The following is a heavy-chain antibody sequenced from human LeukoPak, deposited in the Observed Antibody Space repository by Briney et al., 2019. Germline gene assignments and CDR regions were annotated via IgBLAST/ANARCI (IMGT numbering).Heavy chain of an antibody. CDR3: AKKSPVLNPFEY. CDR1: GFTFNDSP. V-gene: IGHV3-23*01. Sequence: GGSLRLSYAASGFTFNDSPISWVRQAPGNGLEWVSGISSSGGDTPYADSVTGRFTISRDNSKNMVYLEMNSLRAEDTATYYCAKKSPVLNPFEYWGQGTLVTVSS. D-gene: IGHD1-14*01. J-gene: IGHJ4*02. CDR2: ISSSGGDT.